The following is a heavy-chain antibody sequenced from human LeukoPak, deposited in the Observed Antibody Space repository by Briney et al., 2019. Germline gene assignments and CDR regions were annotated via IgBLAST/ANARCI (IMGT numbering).Heavy chain of an antibody. D-gene: IGHD6-19*01. Sequence: SETLSLTCTVSGGSISSYYWSWIRQPPGKGLEWIGYIYYSGSTNYNPSLKSRATISVDTSKNQFSLKLSSVTAADTAVYYCARSIGLAFDYWGQGTLVTVSS. CDR3: ARSIGLAFDY. J-gene: IGHJ4*02. V-gene: IGHV4-59*08. CDR2: IYYSGST. CDR1: GGSISSYY.